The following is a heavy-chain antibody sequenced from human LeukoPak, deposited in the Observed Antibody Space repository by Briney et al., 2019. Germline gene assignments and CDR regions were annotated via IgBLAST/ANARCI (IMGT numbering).Heavy chain of an antibody. CDR2: ITWDGGST. J-gene: IGHJ4*02. V-gene: IGHV3-43*01. CDR3: ARDLRNWDGGAYFDY. D-gene: IGHD1-1*01. Sequence: GGSLRLSCAASGFTFDDYTMHWVRQAPGKGLEWVSLITWDGGSTYYTDSVKGRFTISRDNAKNSLSLQMNSLRAEDTAVYYCARDLRNWDGGAYFDYWGQGTLVTVSS. CDR1: GFTFDDYT.